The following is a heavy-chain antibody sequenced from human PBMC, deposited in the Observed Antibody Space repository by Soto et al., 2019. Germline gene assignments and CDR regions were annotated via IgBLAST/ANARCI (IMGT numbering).Heavy chain of an antibody. D-gene: IGHD3-22*01. CDR2: INPNTGAT. Sequence: QVQLVQSRAEVRKPGASVRVSCSPSGHPFLDFYVHWVRQAPGKGLEWLGWINPNTGATNYAQKFEGRVTVTRDMSINTAYMELTRLTSDDTAVYYCARIPYYYDTGRTDYFWGPGTLVTVSS. CDR1: GHPFLDFY. V-gene: IGHV1-2*02. CDR3: ARIPYYYDTGRTDYF. J-gene: IGHJ4*02.